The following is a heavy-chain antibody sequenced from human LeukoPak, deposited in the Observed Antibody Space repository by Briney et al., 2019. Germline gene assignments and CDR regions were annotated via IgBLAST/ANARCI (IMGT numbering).Heavy chain of an antibody. CDR2: IKQDGSEK. Sequence: PGGSLRLSCAASGFTFSSYWMSWVRQAPGKGLEWVANIKQDGSEKYYVDSVKGRFTISRDNAKNSLYLQMNSLRAEDTAVYYCARVILWFGELLLHVSDYYMDVWGKGTTVTISS. D-gene: IGHD3-10*01. CDR3: ARVILWFGELLLHVSDYYMDV. J-gene: IGHJ6*03. V-gene: IGHV3-7*01. CDR1: GFTFSSYW.